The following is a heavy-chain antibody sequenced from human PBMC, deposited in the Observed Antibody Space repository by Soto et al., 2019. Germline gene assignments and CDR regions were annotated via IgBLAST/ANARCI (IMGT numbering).Heavy chain of an antibody. Sequence: GGSLRLSCEASGFTFSGFDMHWVRQPTGKGLEWVSSIGTAGDTYYAVSVKGRFTISRDNAKNSLSLQMNSLRAGDMAVYFCAKSQEIGTHCFDSWGQGTQVTVSS. D-gene: IGHD6-13*01. CDR3: AKSQEIGTHCFDS. J-gene: IGHJ4*02. CDR2: IGTAGDT. CDR1: GFTFSGFD. V-gene: IGHV3-13*01.